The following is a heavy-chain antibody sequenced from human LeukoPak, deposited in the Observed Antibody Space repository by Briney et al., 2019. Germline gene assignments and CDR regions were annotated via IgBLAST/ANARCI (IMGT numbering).Heavy chain of an antibody. Sequence: GASVKVSCKASGYTFSSYAISWVRQAPGQGLEWMGRIIPIFGTANYAQKFQGRVTITTDESTSTAYMELSSLRSEDTAVYCCARDPLGVAGINYFDYWGQGTLVTVSS. V-gene: IGHV1-69*05. D-gene: IGHD6-19*01. CDR3: ARDPLGVAGINYFDY. J-gene: IGHJ4*02. CDR2: IIPIFGTA. CDR1: GYTFSSYA.